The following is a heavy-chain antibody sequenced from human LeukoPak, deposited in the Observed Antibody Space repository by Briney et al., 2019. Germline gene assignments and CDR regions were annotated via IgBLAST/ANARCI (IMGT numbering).Heavy chain of an antibody. CDR2: IYYSGST. V-gene: IGHV4-59*08. D-gene: IGHD5-24*01. J-gene: IGHJ4*02. CDR1: GGSISSYY. Sequence: SETLSLTCTVSGGSISSYYWSWIRQPPGKGLEWIGYIYYSGSTNYNPSLKSRVTISVDTSKNQFSLKLSSVTAADTAVYYCARQGRRDGYNSVFDYWGQGTLVTVSS. CDR3: ARQGRRDGYNSVFDY.